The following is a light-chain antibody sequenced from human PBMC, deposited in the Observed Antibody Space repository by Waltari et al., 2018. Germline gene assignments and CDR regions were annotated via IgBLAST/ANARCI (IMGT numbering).Light chain of an antibody. J-gene: IGKJ1*01. CDR3: QHYLRLPVT. CDR2: AAS. V-gene: IGKV3-20*01. Sequence: CRASKSISRNLVWYQKKPGQAPRLLIYAASTRATGIPDRFSGSGSGTDFSLTISKLEPEDFAVYYCQHYLRLPVTFGQGTKVEIK. CDR1: KSISRN.